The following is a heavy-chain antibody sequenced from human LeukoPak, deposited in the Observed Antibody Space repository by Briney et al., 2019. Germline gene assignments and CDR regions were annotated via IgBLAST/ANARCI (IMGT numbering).Heavy chain of an antibody. CDR3: ARDTGDNFDY. J-gene: IGHJ4*02. V-gene: IGHV3-7*01. CDR2: IKQDASEK. D-gene: IGHD2-21*02. CDR1: GFTFSNYW. Sequence: PGGSLRLSCAASGFTFSNYWMAWVRQAPGKGLEWVANIKQDASEKYYVDSVKGRFTISRDNAKNSLYLQMNSVRAEDTAVYYCARDTGDNFDYGGRGTLVTVSS.